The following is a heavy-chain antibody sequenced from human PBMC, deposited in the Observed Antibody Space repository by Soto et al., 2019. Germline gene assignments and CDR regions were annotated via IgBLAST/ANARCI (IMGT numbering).Heavy chain of an antibody. J-gene: IGHJ4*02. CDR3: ANALAGIAVAGNVNDY. CDR2: ISYDGSNK. CDR1: GFTFSSYG. D-gene: IGHD6-19*01. V-gene: IGHV3-30*18. Sequence: QVQLVESGGGVVQPGRSLRLSCAASGFTFSSYGMHWVRQAPGKGLEWVAVISYDGSNKYYAYAVQGRFTIARDNSKNTLYLQMNSLRAEDTAVYYCANALAGIAVAGNVNDYWGQGTLVTVSS.